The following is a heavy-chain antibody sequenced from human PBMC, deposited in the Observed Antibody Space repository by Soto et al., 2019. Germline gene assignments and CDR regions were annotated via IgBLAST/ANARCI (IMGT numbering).Heavy chain of an antibody. J-gene: IGHJ4*02. Sequence: GGSLRLSCAASGFTFSLYSMNWVRQAPGKGLVWVSSINSDGSTNYADSVKGRFTISRDNAKNTLYLQMNSLRVEDATIYYCTRDRDGLAYWGQGTLVTVSS. CDR1: GFTFSLYS. CDR3: TRDRDGLAY. V-gene: IGHV3-74*01. CDR2: INSDGST.